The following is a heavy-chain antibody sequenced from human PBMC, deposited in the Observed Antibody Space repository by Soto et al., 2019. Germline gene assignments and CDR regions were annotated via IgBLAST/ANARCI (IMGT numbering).Heavy chain of an antibody. CDR2: ISGSGGST. CDR3: AKDGCSSTSCYLRYYYYYYGMDV. J-gene: IGHJ6*02. V-gene: IGHV3-23*01. D-gene: IGHD2-2*01. CDR1: GFTFSSYA. Sequence: LRLSCAASGFTFSSYAMSWVRQAPGKGLEWVSAISGSGGSTYYADSVRGRFTISRDNSKNTLYLQMNSLRAEDTAVYYCAKDGCSSTSCYLRYYYYYYGMDVWGQGTTVTVSS.